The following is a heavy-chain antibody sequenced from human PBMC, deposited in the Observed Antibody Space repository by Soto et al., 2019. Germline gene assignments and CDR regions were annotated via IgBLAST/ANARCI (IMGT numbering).Heavy chain of an antibody. CDR2: ISYDGNDE. V-gene: IGHV3-30-3*01. D-gene: IGHD3-10*01. CDR3: ARDMRHDYASGRLDY. J-gene: IGHJ4*02. Sequence: QVELVESGGGVVQPGASLRLSCVASGFTFSDFPLHWVRRAPGKGLEWVAVISYDGNDESYSDSVKGRFTISRDNSKTTVYLQMNSLRADDMAVYHCARDMRHDYASGRLDYLGQGTLVTVSS. CDR1: GFTFSDFP.